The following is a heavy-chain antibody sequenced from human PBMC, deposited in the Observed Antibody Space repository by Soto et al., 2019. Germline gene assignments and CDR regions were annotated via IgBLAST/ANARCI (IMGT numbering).Heavy chain of an antibody. CDR3: ARAPHYDILTGYYTDYYYYYMDV. CDR1: GYTFTSYD. D-gene: IGHD3-9*01. J-gene: IGHJ6*03. V-gene: IGHV1-8*01. CDR2: MNPNSGNT. Sequence: ASVKVSCKASGYTFTSYDINWVRQATGQGLEWMGWMNPNSGNTGYAQKFQGRVTMTRNTSISTAYMELSSLRSEDTAVCYCARAPHYDILTGYYTDYYYYYMDVWG.